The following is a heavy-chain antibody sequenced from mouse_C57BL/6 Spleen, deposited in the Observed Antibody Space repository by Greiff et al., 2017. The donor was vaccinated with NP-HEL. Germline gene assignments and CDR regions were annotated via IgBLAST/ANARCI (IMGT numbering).Heavy chain of an antibody. V-gene: IGHV5-9-1*02. Sequence: EVKVVESGEGLVKPGGSLKLSCAASGFTFSSYAMSWVRQTPEKRLEWVAYISSGGDYIYYADTVKGRFTISRDNARNTRYLQMSSLKSEDTAMYYCTRVPGGYYAMDYWGQGTSVTVSS. CDR2: ISSGGDYI. D-gene: IGHD4-1*01. CDR3: TRVPGGYYAMDY. J-gene: IGHJ4*01. CDR1: GFTFSSYA.